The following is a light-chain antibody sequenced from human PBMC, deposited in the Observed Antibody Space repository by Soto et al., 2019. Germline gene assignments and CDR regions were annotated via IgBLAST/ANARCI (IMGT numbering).Light chain of an antibody. J-gene: IGKJ5*01. V-gene: IGKV3-20*01. Sequence: ILLTQSPGTLSLSPGERATLSCGASQSVSSSYLAWYPQKPGQAPRLLMYGASSRATGIPERFSGSGSGTDFTLTISRLEPEDFEVYYCQQYGSYQITFGQGTRLEIK. CDR2: GAS. CDR3: QQYGSYQIT. CDR1: QSVSSSY.